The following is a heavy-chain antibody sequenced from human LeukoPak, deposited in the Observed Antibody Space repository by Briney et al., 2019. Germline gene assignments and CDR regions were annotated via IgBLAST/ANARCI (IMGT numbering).Heavy chain of an antibody. Sequence: GGSLRLSCAASGFTFSSYAMSWVRQAPGKGLEWVAAISGSGGSTYYADSVKGRFTISRDNSKNTLYLQMNSLRAEDTAVYYCASGIVATREDALDIWGKGTMVTVSS. CDR1: GFTFSSYA. J-gene: IGHJ3*02. CDR3: ASGIVATREDALDI. V-gene: IGHV3-23*01. CDR2: ISGSGGST. D-gene: IGHD5-12*01.